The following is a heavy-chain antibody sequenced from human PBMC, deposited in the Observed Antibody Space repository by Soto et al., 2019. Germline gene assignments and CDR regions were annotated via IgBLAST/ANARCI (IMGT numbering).Heavy chain of an antibody. J-gene: IGHJ4*02. CDR1: GFTFSSYG. CDR3: ARDSLAGGRVSGDPDY. CDR2: IWYDGSNK. D-gene: IGHD3-16*01. Sequence: GGSLRLSCAASGFTFSSYGMHWVRQAPGKGLEWVAVIWYDGSNKYYADSVKGRFTISRDNSKNTLYLQMNSLRAEDTAVYYCARDSLAGGRVSGDPDYWGQGTLVTVSS. V-gene: IGHV3-33*01.